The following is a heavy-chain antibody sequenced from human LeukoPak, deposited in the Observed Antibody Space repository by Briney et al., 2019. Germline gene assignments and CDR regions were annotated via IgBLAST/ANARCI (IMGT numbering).Heavy chain of an antibody. J-gene: IGHJ2*01. CDR1: GFTFSSYA. CDR2: ISGSGGST. V-gene: IGHV3-23*01. CDR3: AKGERYDFWSGTPNWYFDL. D-gene: IGHD3-3*01. Sequence: PGGSLRLSCAASGFTFSSYAMSWVRQAPGKGLEWVSAISGSGGSTYYADSVKGRFTISRDNSKNTLYLQMNSLRAEDTAVYYCAKGERYDFWSGTPNWYFDLWGRGTLVTDSS.